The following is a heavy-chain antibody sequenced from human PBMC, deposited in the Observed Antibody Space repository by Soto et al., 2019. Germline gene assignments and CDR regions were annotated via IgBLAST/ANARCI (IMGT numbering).Heavy chain of an antibody. V-gene: IGHV3-23*01. D-gene: IGHD1-26*01. CDR1: GFTFSDYY. J-gene: IGHJ3*02. CDR3: AKRGRGARDAFDI. CDR2: ISGSCEIS. Sequence: PGGSLRLSCAASGFTFSDYYMSWVRQAPGKGLEWVSDISGSCEISDYADSVKGRFTISRDNSKNTLYLQMNSLRAEDTAVYYCAKRGRGARDAFDIWGQGTMVTVSS.